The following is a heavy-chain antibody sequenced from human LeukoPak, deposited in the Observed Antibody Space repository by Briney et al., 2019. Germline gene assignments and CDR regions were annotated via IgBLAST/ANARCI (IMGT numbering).Heavy chain of an antibody. V-gene: IGHV3-30*02. D-gene: IGHD6-13*01. J-gene: IGHJ4*02. CDR2: IRYDGSNK. CDR1: GFTFSSYG. Sequence: PGGSLRLSCAASGFTFSSYGMHWVRQAPGKGLEWVAFIRYDGSNKYYADSVKGRFTISRDNSKNTLYLQMNSLRAEDTAVYYCAKVTYSSSSVNYWGQGTLVTVSS. CDR3: AKVTYSSSSVNY.